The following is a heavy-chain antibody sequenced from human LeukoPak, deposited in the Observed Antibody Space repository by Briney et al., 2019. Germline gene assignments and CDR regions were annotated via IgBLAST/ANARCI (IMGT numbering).Heavy chain of an antibody. J-gene: IGHJ4*02. CDR2: INSDGSST. Sequence: PGGSLRLPCAASGFTFSSYWMHWVRQAPGKGLVWVSRINSDGSSTSYADSVKGRFTISRDNAKNTLYLQMNSLRAEDTAVYYCTSDPPKRDYYGSGSYENWGQGTLVTVSS. D-gene: IGHD3-10*01. CDR3: TSDPPKRDYYGSGSYEN. V-gene: IGHV3-74*01. CDR1: GFTFSSYW.